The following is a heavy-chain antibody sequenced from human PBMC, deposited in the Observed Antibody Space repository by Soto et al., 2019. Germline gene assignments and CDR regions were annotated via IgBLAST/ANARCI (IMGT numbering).Heavy chain of an antibody. CDR3: AKDACGGDCGDPGGFDY. Sequence: QVQLVESGGGGVQPGRSLRLSCAVSGFTFSTYGMHWVRQAPGKGLEWVAVIWYDGSNKYYGDSVRVRFTISRDNSKNTVYLHMDSLRAEDMAVYYCAKDACGGDCGDPGGFDYWGQGTLVTVSS. CDR1: GFTFSTYG. V-gene: IGHV3-33*06. J-gene: IGHJ4*02. CDR2: IWYDGSNK. D-gene: IGHD2-21*02.